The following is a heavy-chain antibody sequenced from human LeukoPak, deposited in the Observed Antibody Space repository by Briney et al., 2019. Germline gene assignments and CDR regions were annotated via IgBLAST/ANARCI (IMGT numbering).Heavy chain of an antibody. CDR1: GGSISSYY. J-gene: IGHJ6*02. V-gene: IGHV4-59*01. CDR2: IYYSGST. Sequence: SETLSLTCTVSGGSISSYYWSWIRQPPGKGLEWIGYIYYSGSTNYNPYLKSRVTISVDTSKNQFSLKLSSVTAADTAVYYCARDYYGSGSSYYYYYGMDVWGQGTTVTVSS. D-gene: IGHD3-10*01. CDR3: ARDYYGSGSSYYYYYGMDV.